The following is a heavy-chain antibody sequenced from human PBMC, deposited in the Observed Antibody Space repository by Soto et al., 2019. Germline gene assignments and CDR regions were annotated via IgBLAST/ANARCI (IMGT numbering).Heavy chain of an antibody. CDR1: GFSFSTYG. J-gene: IGHJ4*02. CDR2: IKADGSET. V-gene: IGHV3-7*03. CDR3: AKGGHIDF. Sequence: PGGSLRLSCVASGFSFSTYGMSWVRQVPGTGLEWVANIKADGSETHYVDSVRGRFTISRDNAKTSLYLQVNSLRAEDTAVYYCAKGGHIDFCGQGTLVTVSS. D-gene: IGHD3-16*01.